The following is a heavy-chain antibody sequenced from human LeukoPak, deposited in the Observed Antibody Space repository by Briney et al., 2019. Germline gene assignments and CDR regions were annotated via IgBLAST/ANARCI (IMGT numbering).Heavy chain of an antibody. CDR2: IIPIFGTA. Sequence: SVKVSCKASGGTFSSYAISWVRQAPGQGLEWMGGIIPIFGTANYAQKFQGRVTITTDESTSTAYMELSSLRSEDTAVYYCARVLGGGDYVLDYWGQGTLVTVSS. D-gene: IGHD4-17*01. J-gene: IGHJ4*02. CDR1: GGTFSSYA. CDR3: ARVLGGGDYVLDY. V-gene: IGHV1-69*05.